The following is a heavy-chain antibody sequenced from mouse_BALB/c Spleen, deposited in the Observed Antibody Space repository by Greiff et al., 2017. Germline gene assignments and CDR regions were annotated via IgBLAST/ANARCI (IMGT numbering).Heavy chain of an antibody. CDR3: ARLEGHFDY. V-gene: IGHV14-3*02. J-gene: IGHJ2*01. CDR2: IDPANGNT. Sequence: VQLQQSGAELVKPGASVKLSCTASGFNIKDTYMHWVKQRPEQGLEWIGRIDPANGNTKYDPKFQGRATITADTSSNTAYLQLSSLTSEDTAVYCCARLEGHFDYWGQGTTRTVSS. CDR1: GFNIKDTY.